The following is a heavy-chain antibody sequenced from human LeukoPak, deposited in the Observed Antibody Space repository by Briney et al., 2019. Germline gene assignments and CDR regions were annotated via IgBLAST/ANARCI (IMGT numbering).Heavy chain of an antibody. CDR2: IYHSGST. J-gene: IGHJ4*02. Sequence: PSQTLSLTCTVSGGSISSGYYWGWIRQPPGKGLEWIGSIYHSGSTYYNPSLKSRVTISVDTSKNQFSLKLSSVTAADTAVYYCARDPGSYSFDYWGQGTLVTVSS. CDR3: ARDPGSYSFDY. V-gene: IGHV4-38-2*02. D-gene: IGHD1-26*01. CDR1: GGSISSGYY.